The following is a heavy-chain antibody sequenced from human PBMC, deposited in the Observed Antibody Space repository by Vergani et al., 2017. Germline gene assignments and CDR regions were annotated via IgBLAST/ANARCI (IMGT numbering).Heavy chain of an antibody. V-gene: IGHV3-11*04. J-gene: IGHJ4*02. Sequence: QVQLVESGGGLAKPGGSLRLPCAASGFPFSNSYMSWIRQAPGKGLEWVSYISSSGRTIYYADSVKGRCTISRDNAKNSLYLQMNSLRAEDTAVYYCARNGYDSSGYYTNFDCWGQGTLVTVSS. CDR2: ISSSGRTI. CDR1: GFPFSNSY. D-gene: IGHD3-22*01. CDR3: ARNGYDSSGYYTNFDC.